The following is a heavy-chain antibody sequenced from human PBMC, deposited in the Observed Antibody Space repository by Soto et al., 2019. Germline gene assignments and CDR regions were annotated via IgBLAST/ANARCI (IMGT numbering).Heavy chain of an antibody. V-gene: IGHV4-31*03. Sequence: PSETLSLTCTVSGGSISSGGYYWSWIRQHPGKGLEWIGYIYYSGSTYYNPSLKSRVTISVDTSKNQFSLKLSSVTAADTAVYYCARHSPPMYDILTGTPLDPYYGMDVWGQGTTVTVSS. CDR2: IYYSGST. CDR1: GGSISSGGYY. CDR3: ARHSPPMYDILTGTPLDPYYGMDV. D-gene: IGHD3-9*01. J-gene: IGHJ6*02.